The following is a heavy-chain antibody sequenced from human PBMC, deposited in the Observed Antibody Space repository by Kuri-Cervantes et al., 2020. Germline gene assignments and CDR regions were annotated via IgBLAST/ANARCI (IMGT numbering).Heavy chain of an antibody. CDR3: WVLFAGY. CDR2: ISYDGSNK. CDR1: GFTFSSYG. D-gene: IGHD2-21*01. V-gene: IGHV3-30*03. J-gene: IGHJ4*02. Sequence: GESLKISCAASGFTFSSYGMHWVRQAPGKGLEWVAVISYDGSNKYYADSVKGRFTISRDNSKNTLYLQMNSLRAEDTAVYYCWVLFAGYWGQGTLVTVSS.